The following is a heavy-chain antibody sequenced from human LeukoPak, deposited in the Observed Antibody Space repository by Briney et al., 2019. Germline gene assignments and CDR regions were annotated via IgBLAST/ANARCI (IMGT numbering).Heavy chain of an antibody. J-gene: IGHJ4*02. Sequence: GGSLRLSCAASGFTFSGYSMNWVRQAPGKGLEWVSYISSSSSTIYYADSVKGRFTISRDNAKNSLYLQMNSLRAEDTAVYYCARDSRGDYFDYWGQGTLVTVSS. V-gene: IGHV3-48*01. D-gene: IGHD3-10*01. CDR1: GFTFSGYS. CDR3: ARDSRGDYFDY. CDR2: ISSSSSTI.